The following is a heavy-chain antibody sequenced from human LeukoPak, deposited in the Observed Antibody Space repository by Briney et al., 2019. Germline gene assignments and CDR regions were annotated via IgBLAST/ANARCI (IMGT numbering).Heavy chain of an antibody. CDR1: GFTFSSYA. D-gene: IGHD1-26*01. Sequence: GGSLRLSCAASGFTFSSYAMHWVRQAPGKGLEGVAVISYDGSNKYYADSVKGRFTISRDNSKNTLYLQMNSLRAEDTAVYYCARPSGSYFFFMYYWGQGTLVTVSS. V-gene: IGHV3-30-3*01. CDR3: ARPSGSYFFFMYY. J-gene: IGHJ4*02. CDR2: ISYDGSNK.